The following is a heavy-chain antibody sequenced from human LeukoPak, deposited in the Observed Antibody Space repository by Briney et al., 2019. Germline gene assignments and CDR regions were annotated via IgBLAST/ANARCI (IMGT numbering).Heavy chain of an antibody. Sequence: GGSLGRSCAPSGSPFSTFAMHWVRKAPGRGLGWVEIILYDPGYKNYADSVKGRFTISRDNSRNTLYLQMNSLRAEDTAVYYCARGRYYYDSSGYYRGYYFDYWGQGTLVTVSS. CDR1: GSPFSTFA. D-gene: IGHD3-22*01. J-gene: IGHJ4*02. V-gene: IGHV3-30*03. CDR2: ILYDPGYK. CDR3: ARGRYYYDSSGYYRGYYFDY.